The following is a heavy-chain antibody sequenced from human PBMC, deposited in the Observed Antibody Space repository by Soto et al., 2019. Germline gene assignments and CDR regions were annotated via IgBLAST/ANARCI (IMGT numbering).Heavy chain of an antibody. Sequence: PSETLSLTCTVSGCSISSYYWSWVRQPPGKGLEWIGYIYYSGSTNYNPSLKSRVTISVDTSKNQFSLKLSSVTAADTAVYYCAREMGYCTNGVCPFDYWGQGTLVTVSS. CDR2: IYYSGST. CDR1: GCSISSYY. J-gene: IGHJ4*02. V-gene: IGHV4-59*01. D-gene: IGHD2-8*01. CDR3: AREMGYCTNGVCPFDY.